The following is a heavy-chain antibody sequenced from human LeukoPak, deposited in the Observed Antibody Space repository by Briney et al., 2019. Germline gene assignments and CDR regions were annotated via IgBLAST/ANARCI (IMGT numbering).Heavy chain of an antibody. J-gene: IGHJ4*02. CDR3: ARDSSGYTDY. Sequence: PGASVKVSCKASGGTFSSYAISWLRQAPGQGLEWMGGIIPIFGTANYAQKFQGRVTITADESTSAAYMELSSLRSEDTAVYYCARDSSGYTDYWGQGTLVTVSS. CDR1: GGTFSSYA. CDR2: IIPIFGTA. V-gene: IGHV1-69*01. D-gene: IGHD3-22*01.